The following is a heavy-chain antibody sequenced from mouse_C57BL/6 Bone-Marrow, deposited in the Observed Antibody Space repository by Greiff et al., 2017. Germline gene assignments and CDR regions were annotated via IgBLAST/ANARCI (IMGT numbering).Heavy chain of an antibody. CDR1: GYTFTDYY. CDR2: INPYHGGT. Sequence: EVQLQQSGPVLVKPGASVKMSCKASGYTFTDYYMNWVKQSHGKSLEWIGVINPYHGGTSYNQKFKGKATLTVDKSSSTAYMELNSLTSEDSAVYYCARSHYGSSYNYWCQGTTLTVSS. CDR3: ARSHYGSSYNY. D-gene: IGHD1-1*01. V-gene: IGHV1-19*01. J-gene: IGHJ2*01.